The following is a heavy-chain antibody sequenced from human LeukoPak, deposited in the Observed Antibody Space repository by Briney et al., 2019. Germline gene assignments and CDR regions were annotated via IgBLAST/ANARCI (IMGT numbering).Heavy chain of an antibody. CDR1: GGTFSSYA. D-gene: IGHD5-18*01. J-gene: IGHJ4*02. V-gene: IGHV1-69*13. Sequence: AASVKVSCKASGGTFSSYAISWVRQAPGQGLEWMGGIIPIFGTANYAQKFQGRVTTTADESTSTAYMELSSLRSEDTAVYYCARTGAADSYGPPYYFDYWGQGTLVTVSS. CDR3: ARTGAADSYGPPYYFDY. CDR2: IIPIFGTA.